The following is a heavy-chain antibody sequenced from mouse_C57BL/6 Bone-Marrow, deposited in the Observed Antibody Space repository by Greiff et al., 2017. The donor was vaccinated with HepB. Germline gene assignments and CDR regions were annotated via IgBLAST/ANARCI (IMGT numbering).Heavy chain of an antibody. CDR1: GFSFNTYA. CDR3: VRLGDPFAY. Sequence: EVMLVESGGGLVQPKGSLKLSCAASGFSFNTYAMNWVRQAPGKGLEWVARIRSKSNNYATYYADSVKDRFTISRDDSESMLYLQMNNLKTEDTAMYYCVRLGDPFAYWGQGTLVTVSA. CDR2: IRSKSNNYAT. V-gene: IGHV10-1*01. J-gene: IGHJ3*01.